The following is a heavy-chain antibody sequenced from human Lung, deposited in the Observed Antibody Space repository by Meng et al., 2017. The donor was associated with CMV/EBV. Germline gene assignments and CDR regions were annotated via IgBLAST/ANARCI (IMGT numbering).Heavy chain of an antibody. Sequence: QVLSREPGPALVKPSEPPAFTGACSGNSITNHNWWAWVRQPPGKGLEWIGEIPHRGSSAYNPSLKSRVSMSIDKSKNQFSLKLTSVTAADTAVYHCLRRSGGSVWGQGTLVTVSS. CDR1: GNSITNHNW. D-gene: IGHD3-10*01. V-gene: IGHV4-4*02. CDR2: IPHRGSS. CDR3: LRRSGGSV. J-gene: IGHJ1*01.